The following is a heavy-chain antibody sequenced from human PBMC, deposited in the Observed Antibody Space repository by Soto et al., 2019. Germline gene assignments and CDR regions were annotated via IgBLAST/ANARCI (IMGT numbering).Heavy chain of an antibody. CDR3: ARPHYGDYGYAMDV. D-gene: IGHD4-17*01. J-gene: IGHJ6*02. V-gene: IGHV4-30-2*01. Sequence: QLQLQESGSGLVKPSQTLSLTCAVSGGSISSGGYSWSWIRQPPGKGLEWIGHIYHSGYTYCNPSLQRRVTISVDRSKSQFSLKRSSVTAADTAVYYCARPHYGDYGYAMDVWGQGTTVTVSS. CDR2: IYHSGYT. CDR1: GGSISSGGYS.